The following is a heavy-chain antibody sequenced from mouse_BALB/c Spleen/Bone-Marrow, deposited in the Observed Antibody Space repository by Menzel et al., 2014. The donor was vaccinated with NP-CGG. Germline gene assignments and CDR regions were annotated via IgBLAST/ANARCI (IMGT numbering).Heavy chain of an antibody. V-gene: IGHV1-69*02. CDR1: GYTFTNYW. CDR2: IDPSDSYS. J-gene: IGHJ4*01. Sequence: QVQLQQSGAELVKPGASVKLSCKASGYTFTNYWMHWVKQRPGQGLEWIGEIDPSDSYSNYNQNFKGKATLTVDKSSSTAYMQFTSLTSEDSAVYYCARGVVYYYAMDYWGQGTSVTVSS. CDR3: ARGVVYYYAMDY.